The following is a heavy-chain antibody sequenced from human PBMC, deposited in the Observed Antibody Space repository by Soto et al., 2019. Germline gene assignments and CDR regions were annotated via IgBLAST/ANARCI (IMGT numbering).Heavy chain of an antibody. D-gene: IGHD3-10*01. J-gene: IGHJ6*02. V-gene: IGHV3-30*18. CDR3: AKDRGVISWNHYYYYGMDV. Sequence: PGGSLRLSCAASGFTFSSYGMHWVRQAPGKGLEWVAVISYDGSNKYYADSVKGRFTISRDNSKNTLYLQMNSLRAEDTAVYYCAKDRGVISWNHYYYYGMDVWGQGTTVTVSS. CDR2: ISYDGSNK. CDR1: GFTFSSYG.